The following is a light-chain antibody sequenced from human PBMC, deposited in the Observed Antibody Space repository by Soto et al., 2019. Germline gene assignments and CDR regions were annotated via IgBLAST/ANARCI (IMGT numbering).Light chain of an antibody. CDR2: AVS. CDR3: QESYSTPSWT. Sequence: DILLTQSPSSLSASVGDRVTITCRASQIIGTYLNWYQQKPGKAPKLLIHAVSSLYSGVPSRFSGSGSGTDFTLTISSLEPEVCATYYCQESYSTPSWTFGQGTKV. V-gene: IGKV1-39*01. CDR1: QIIGTY. J-gene: IGKJ1*01.